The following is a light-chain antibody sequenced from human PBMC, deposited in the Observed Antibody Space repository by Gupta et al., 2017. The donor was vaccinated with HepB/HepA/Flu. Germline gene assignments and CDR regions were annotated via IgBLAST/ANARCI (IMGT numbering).Light chain of an antibody. CDR1: QNINRY. CDR2: LTS. V-gene: IGKV1-5*03. CDR3: QQYKIYAT. Sequence: DIQMTQSPSTLSASVGDRVTISCRASQNINRYLAWYQQKPGKAPKLLIHLTSDLESGVPSRFGGSASETEFTLTISSLQPDDFATYYCQQYKIYATFGQGTRVEVK. J-gene: IGKJ1*01.